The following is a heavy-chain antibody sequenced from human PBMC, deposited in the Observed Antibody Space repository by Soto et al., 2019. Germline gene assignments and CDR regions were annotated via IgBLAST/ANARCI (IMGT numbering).Heavy chain of an antibody. J-gene: IGHJ5*02. CDR2: INHSGST. CDR3: ARKELPNWFDP. D-gene: IGHD1-26*01. CDR1: GGSFSPYF. Sequence: PSETLSLTCAVYGGSFSPYFWSWIRQPPGKGLEWIGEINHSGSTNYNPSLTRRATLSVDTSKNQVSLKLTSVTAADTAVYYCARKELPNWFDPWGQGTLVTVSS. V-gene: IGHV4-34*01.